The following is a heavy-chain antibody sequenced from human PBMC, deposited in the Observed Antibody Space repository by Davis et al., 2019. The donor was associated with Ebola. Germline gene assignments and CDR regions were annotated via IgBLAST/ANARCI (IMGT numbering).Heavy chain of an antibody. Sequence: ASVKVSCKASGYTFTSYGISWVRQAPGQGLEWMGWISPYNGNTNYAQKLQGRVTMTTDTSTSTAYMELSSLRSEDTAVYYCARGDLTGTFDYWGQGTLVTVSS. CDR3: ARGDLTGTFDY. CDR1: GYTFTSYG. CDR2: ISPYNGNT. D-gene: IGHD1-20*01. J-gene: IGHJ4*02. V-gene: IGHV1-18*01.